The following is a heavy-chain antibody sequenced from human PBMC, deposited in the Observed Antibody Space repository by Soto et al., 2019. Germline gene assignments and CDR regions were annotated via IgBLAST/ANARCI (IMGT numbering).Heavy chain of an antibody. J-gene: IGHJ5*02. CDR1: GYTLINYY. CDR3: ARGRGSSSNNFFDP. V-gene: IGHV1-2*02. Sequence: SVKVSCRASGYTLINYYMHWVRQAPVQGLEWMGWINPNSGGTNYPQKFQGRVTMTRDTSISTSYMELSRLRDDDTAVYYCARGRGSSSNNFFDPWGQGTLVTVSS. CDR2: INPNSGGT. D-gene: IGHD6-6*01.